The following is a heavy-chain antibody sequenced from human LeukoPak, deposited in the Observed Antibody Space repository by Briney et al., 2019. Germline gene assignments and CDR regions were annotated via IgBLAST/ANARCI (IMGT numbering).Heavy chain of an antibody. V-gene: IGHV3-9*03. CDR2: ISWNSGRR. J-gene: IGHJ4*02. CDR1: GFTFDDYA. D-gene: IGHD3-9*01. CDR3: AKGPDYDILTPIDY. Sequence: PGGSLRLSCVGSGFTFDDYAMHWVRQAPGKGLEWVSGISWNSGRRGYADSVKGRFPISRDNAKTSLYLQMNSLRAEDMALYYCAKGPDYDILTPIDYWGQGTLVTVSS.